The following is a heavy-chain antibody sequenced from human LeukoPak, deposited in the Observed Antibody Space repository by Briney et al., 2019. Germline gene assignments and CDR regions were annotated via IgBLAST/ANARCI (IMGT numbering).Heavy chain of an antibody. D-gene: IGHD6-19*01. CDR2: IDADGST. Sequence: QPGGSLRLSCAASGFTFSSLWMHWVRQAPEKGLVWVSRIDADGSTNYADSVKGRFSISRDNAKNTLYLQMNSLRVEDTAVYYCARGPKSRYSSGLDYWGQGTLVTVSS. V-gene: IGHV3-74*01. J-gene: IGHJ4*02. CDR3: ARGPKSRYSSGLDY. CDR1: GFTFSSLW.